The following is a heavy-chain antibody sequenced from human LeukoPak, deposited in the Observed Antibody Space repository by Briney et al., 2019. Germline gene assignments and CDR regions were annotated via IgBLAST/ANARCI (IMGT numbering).Heavy chain of an antibody. CDR2: ITDSGNTI. CDR3: AKDIYGYSSSWYPLGGGFDY. J-gene: IGHJ4*02. D-gene: IGHD6-13*01. CDR1: GFTFSDYN. V-gene: IGHV3-11*01. Sequence: GGSLRLSCAASGFTFSDYNMNWVRQAPGKGLEWVSYITDSGNTIHYADSVKGRFTISRDNAKNSLYLQMNSLRAEDTALYYCAKDIYGYSSSWYPLGGGFDYWGQGTLVTVSS.